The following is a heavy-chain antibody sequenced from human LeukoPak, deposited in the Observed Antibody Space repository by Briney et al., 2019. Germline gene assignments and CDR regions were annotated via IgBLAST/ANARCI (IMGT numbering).Heavy chain of an antibody. CDR3: ARGQLAKHDY. Sequence: PSETLSLTCAVYGGSFSGYYWSWIRQPPGKGLEWIGEINHSGSTNYNPSLKSRVTISVDTSKNQFSLKLSSVTAADTAVYYCARGQLAKHDYWGQGTLVTVSS. CDR2: INHSGST. J-gene: IGHJ4*02. CDR1: GGSFSGYY. V-gene: IGHV4-34*01.